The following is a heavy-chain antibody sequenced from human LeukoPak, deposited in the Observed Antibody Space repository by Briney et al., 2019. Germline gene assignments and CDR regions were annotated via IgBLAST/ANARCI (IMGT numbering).Heavy chain of an antibody. J-gene: IGHJ4*02. V-gene: IGHV3-48*01. Sequence: PGGSLRLSCAASGFTFSSYGLNWVRQAPGKGLEWVSYISSSSSTIYYADSVKGRFTISRDNAKNSLYLQMNSLRAEDTAVYYCARDGGRLRGVIDIDQWGQGTLVTVSS. CDR3: ARDGGRLRGVIDIDQ. D-gene: IGHD3-10*01. CDR2: ISSSSSTI. CDR1: GFTFSSYG.